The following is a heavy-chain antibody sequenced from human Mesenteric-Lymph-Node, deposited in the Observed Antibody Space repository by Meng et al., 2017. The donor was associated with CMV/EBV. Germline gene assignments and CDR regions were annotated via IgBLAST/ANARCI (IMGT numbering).Heavy chain of an antibody. CDR1: GGSIRSTTYF. J-gene: IGHJ4*02. CDR3: ARIRGSTVLDY. CDR2: IYHSGST. D-gene: IGHD4-17*01. V-gene: IGHV4-61*05. Sequence: SETLSLTCTVFGGSIRSTTYFWGWIRQPPGKGLEWIGCIYHSGSTNYNTSLKSRVTVSIDTSKKQFSLKLSSVTAADTTVYHCARIRGSTVLDYWGQGTLVTVSS.